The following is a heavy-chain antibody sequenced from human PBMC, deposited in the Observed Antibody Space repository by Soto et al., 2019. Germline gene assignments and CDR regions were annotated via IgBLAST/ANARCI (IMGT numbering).Heavy chain of an antibody. V-gene: IGHV3-43*01. CDR2: ISWDGGST. J-gene: IGHJ3*02. D-gene: IGHD6-13*01. CDR1: GFTFDDYT. Sequence: GGSLRLSCAASGFTFDDYTMHWVRQAPGKGLEWVSLISWDGGSTYYADSVKGRFTISRDNSKNSLYLQMNSLRTEDTALYYCAKDMTSSYAFDIWGQGTMVTVSS. CDR3: AKDMTSSYAFDI.